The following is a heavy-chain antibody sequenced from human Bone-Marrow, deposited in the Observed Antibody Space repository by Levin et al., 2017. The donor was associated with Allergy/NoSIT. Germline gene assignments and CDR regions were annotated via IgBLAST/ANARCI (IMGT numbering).Heavy chain of an antibody. CDR2: IIPIFGTA. J-gene: IGHJ4*02. CDR1: GGTFSSYA. CDR3: ARYKRTGDLNYFDY. V-gene: IGHV1-69*13. Sequence: AASVKVSCKASGGTFSSYAISWVRQAPGQGLEWMGGIIPIFGTANYAQKFQGRVTITADESTSTAYMELSSLRSEDTAVYYCARYKRTGDLNYFDYWGQGTLVTVSS. D-gene: IGHD7-27*01.